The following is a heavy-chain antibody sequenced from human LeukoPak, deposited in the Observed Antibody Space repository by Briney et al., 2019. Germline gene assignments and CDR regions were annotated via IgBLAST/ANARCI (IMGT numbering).Heavy chain of an antibody. Sequence: PGGSLRLSCEASGFPFSSAYMGWVRQAPGRGLEWVGRIKSKPHGGTTDCAAPVKVRFTISRDDSRTTMYLQMSSLKIEDTAVYYCTTDRGRTELPLFASWGQGTLVTVSS. CDR2: IKSKPHGGTT. D-gene: IGHD3-10*01. CDR3: TTDRGRTELPLFAS. CDR1: GFPFSSAY. J-gene: IGHJ5*01. V-gene: IGHV3-15*01.